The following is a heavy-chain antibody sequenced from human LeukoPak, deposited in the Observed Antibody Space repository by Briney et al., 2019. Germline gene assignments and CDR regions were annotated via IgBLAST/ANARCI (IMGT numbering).Heavy chain of an antibody. CDR1: GVTVSSNF. J-gene: IGHJ2*01. V-gene: IGHV3-53*01. CDR3: ARDTSGYCSTSRCYGSWYFDL. Sequence: GSLKLFCGASGVTVSSNFINRVRQAPGEGVGVGSGLYRGGDTYYADSVKGRFTVSRDNSKNTLYLQMNSLGAEDTAVYYCARDTSGYCSTSRCYGSWYFDLWGRGTLVTVSS. CDR2: LYRGGDT. D-gene: IGHD2-2*01.